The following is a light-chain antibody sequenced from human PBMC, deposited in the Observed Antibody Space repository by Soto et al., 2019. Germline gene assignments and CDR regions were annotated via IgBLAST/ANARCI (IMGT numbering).Light chain of an antibody. CDR2: EVS. Sequence: QSALTQPPSASGSPGQSVTISCTGTSSDVGGYNYVSWYQQHPGKAPTLMIYEVSKRSSGVPDRFSGSKSGNPAPLTVSGLQAEDEADYYGSSYAGSNLGVFGGGTKLTVL. J-gene: IGLJ3*02. CDR3: SSYAGSNLGV. V-gene: IGLV2-8*01. CDR1: SSDVGGYNY.